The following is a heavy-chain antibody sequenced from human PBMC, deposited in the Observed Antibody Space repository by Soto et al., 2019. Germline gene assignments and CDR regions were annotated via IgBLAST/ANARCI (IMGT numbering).Heavy chain of an antibody. CDR2: ISSSSSYI. J-gene: IGHJ4*02. D-gene: IGHD3-10*01. CDR1: GFTFSSYS. V-gene: IGHV3-21*01. Sequence: PGGSLRLSCAASGFTFSSYSMNWVRQAPGKGLEWVSSISSSSSYIHYADSVKGRFTISRDNAKNSLYLQMNSLRAEDTAVYYCARDRDYYGSGSRPPFDYWGQGTLVTVSS. CDR3: ARDRDYYGSGSRPPFDY.